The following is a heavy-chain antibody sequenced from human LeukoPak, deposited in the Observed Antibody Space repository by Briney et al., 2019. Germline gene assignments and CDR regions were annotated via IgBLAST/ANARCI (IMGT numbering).Heavy chain of an antibody. Sequence: ASVKVSCKASGGTFSSYAISWVRQATGQGLEWMGWISAYNGNTNYAQKLQGRVTMTTDTSTSTAYMELRSLRSDDTAVYYCARYSDDILTGNYAFDIWGQGTMVTVSS. CDR3: ARYSDDILTGNYAFDI. J-gene: IGHJ3*02. CDR1: GGTFSSYA. V-gene: IGHV1-18*01. D-gene: IGHD3-9*01. CDR2: ISAYNGNT.